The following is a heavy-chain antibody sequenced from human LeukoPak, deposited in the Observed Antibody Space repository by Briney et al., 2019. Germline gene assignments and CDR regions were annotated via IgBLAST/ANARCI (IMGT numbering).Heavy chain of an antibody. D-gene: IGHD6-13*01. J-gene: IGHJ4*02. Sequence: GRSLRLSCAASGFTFSTYAMHWVRLAPGKGLEWVALASFDGSNKYYADSVKGRFTVSRDNSKNTLYLQMNSLRTEDTAIYYCARAALSSSWKAGINYWGQGTLVTVSS. CDR3: ARAALSSSWKAGINY. V-gene: IGHV3-30*04. CDR2: ASFDGSNK. CDR1: GFTFSTYA.